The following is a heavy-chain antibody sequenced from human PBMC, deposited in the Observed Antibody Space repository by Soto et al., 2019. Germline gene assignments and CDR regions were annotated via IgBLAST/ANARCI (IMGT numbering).Heavy chain of an antibody. V-gene: IGHV4-30-4*01. CDR1: GGSISSGDYY. Sequence: PSETLSLTCTVSGGSISSGDYYWSWIRQPPGKGLEWIGYIYYSGSTYYNPSLKSRVTISVDTSKNQFSLKLSSVTAADTAVYYCARVKGARGKLNYFDYWGQGTLVTVSS. D-gene: IGHD1-1*01. CDR2: IYYSGST. CDR3: ARVKGARGKLNYFDY. J-gene: IGHJ4*02.